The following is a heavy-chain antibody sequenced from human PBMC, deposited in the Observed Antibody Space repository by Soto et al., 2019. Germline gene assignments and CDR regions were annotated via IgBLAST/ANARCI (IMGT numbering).Heavy chain of an antibody. CDR1: GFTFTSSA. CDR2: IVVGSGNT. CDR3: AAYPVMNVPAASPYYYYGMDV. Sequence: SVKVSCKASGFTFTSSAMQWVRQARGQRLEWIGWIVVGSGNTNYAQKFQERVTITRDMSTSTAYMELSSLRSEDTAVYYCAAYPVMNVPAASPYYYYGMDVWGQGTTVTVSS. V-gene: IGHV1-58*02. J-gene: IGHJ6*02. D-gene: IGHD2-2*01.